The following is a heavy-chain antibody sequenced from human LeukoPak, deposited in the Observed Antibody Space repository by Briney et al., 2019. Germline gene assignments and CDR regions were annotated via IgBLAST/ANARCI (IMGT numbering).Heavy chain of an antibody. Sequence: ASVTVSCTASGYTFTSYDINWVRQATGQGLEWMGWMNPNSGNTGYAQKFQGRVTMTRNTSISTAYMELSSLRSEDTAVYYCARVVVVPAAIRRDNWFDPWGQGTLVTVSS. J-gene: IGHJ5*02. CDR2: MNPNSGNT. CDR1: GYTFTSYD. CDR3: ARVVVVPAAIRRDNWFDP. V-gene: IGHV1-8*01. D-gene: IGHD2-2*02.